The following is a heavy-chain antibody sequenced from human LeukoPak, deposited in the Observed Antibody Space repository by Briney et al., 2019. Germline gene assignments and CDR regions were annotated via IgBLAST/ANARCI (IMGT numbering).Heavy chain of an antibody. J-gene: IGHJ6*03. Sequence: SETLSLTCTVSGGSINTYYWSWIRQSPGKGLEWIWYIYHTGDTNTNPSLKGRVSISLDTSKRQFSLWVNSVTAADTATYYCARIVRYYESSGYPTYFMDVWGKGTTVTVSS. D-gene: IGHD3-22*01. CDR3: ARIVRYYESSGYPTYFMDV. CDR1: GGSINTYY. V-gene: IGHV4-59*08. CDR2: IYHTGDT.